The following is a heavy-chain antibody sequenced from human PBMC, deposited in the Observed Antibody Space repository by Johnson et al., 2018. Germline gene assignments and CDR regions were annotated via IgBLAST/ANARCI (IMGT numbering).Heavy chain of an antibody. D-gene: IGHD5-18*01. CDR3: AVDTAMVTHYYGMDV. Sequence: QLVQSGGGLVQPGGSLRLSCAASGFTFSSYWMSWVRQAPGKGLEWVANIKQDGSEKYYVDSVKGRFTISRDNAKNSLYLQMNSLRAEDTAVYYCAVDTAMVTHYYGMDVWGQGTTVTVSS. CDR2: IKQDGSEK. CDR1: GFTFSSYW. V-gene: IGHV3-7*01. J-gene: IGHJ6*02.